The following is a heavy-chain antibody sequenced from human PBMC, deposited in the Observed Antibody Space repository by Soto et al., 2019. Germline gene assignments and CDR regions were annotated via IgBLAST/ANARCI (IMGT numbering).Heavy chain of an antibody. CDR2: IFYSGTT. CDR1: GCSISSSSYY. Sequence: SETLSPTCTVSGCSISSSSYYWGWIRQPPGKGLEWIGSIFYSGTTYYNPSLKSRVTISVDTSKNQFSLKLSSVTAADTAVYYCARRLLWFGGGGFDPWGQGTLVTVSS. V-gene: IGHV4-39*01. J-gene: IGHJ5*02. D-gene: IGHD3-10*01. CDR3: ARRLLWFGGGGFDP.